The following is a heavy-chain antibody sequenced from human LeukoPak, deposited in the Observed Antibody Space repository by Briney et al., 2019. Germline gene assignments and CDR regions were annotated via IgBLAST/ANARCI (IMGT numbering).Heavy chain of an antibody. CDR3: ARGSYSVDY. CDR2: IYYSGST. Sequence: SETLSLTCTVSGGSISSYYWSWMRQPPGKGLEWIGYIYYSGSTNYNPSLKSRVTISVDRSKNQFSLKLSSVTAADTAVYYCARGSYSVDYWGQGTLVTVSS. V-gene: IGHV4-59*01. D-gene: IGHD1-26*01. CDR1: GGSISSYY. J-gene: IGHJ4*02.